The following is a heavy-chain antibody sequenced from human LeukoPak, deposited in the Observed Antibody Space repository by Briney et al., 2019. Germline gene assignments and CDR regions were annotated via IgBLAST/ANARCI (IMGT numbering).Heavy chain of an antibody. CDR2: IIPIFGTA. Sequence: SVKVSCKASGGTFSSYAISWVRQAPGQGLEWMGGIIPIFGTANYAQKFQGRVTITADESTSTAYMELSRLRSDDTAVYYCARRELLLWFGEGENWFDPWGQGTLVTVSS. D-gene: IGHD3-10*01. V-gene: IGHV1-69*13. CDR3: ARRELLLWFGEGENWFDP. CDR1: GGTFSSYA. J-gene: IGHJ5*02.